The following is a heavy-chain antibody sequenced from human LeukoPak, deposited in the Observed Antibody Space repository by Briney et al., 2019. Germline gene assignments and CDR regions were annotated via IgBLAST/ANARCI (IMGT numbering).Heavy chain of an antibody. CDR2: IYYSGST. CDR3: ARRGFYYDFWSGYYSGHAFDI. V-gene: IGHV4-39*01. J-gene: IGHJ3*02. CDR1: GGSISSSSYY. Sequence: SETLSLTCTVSGGSISSSSYYWGWIRQPPGKGLEWIGSIYYSGSTYYNPSLKSRVTISVDTSKNQFSLKLSSVTAADTAVYYCARRGFYYDFWSGYYSGHAFDIWGQETMFTVSS. D-gene: IGHD3-3*01.